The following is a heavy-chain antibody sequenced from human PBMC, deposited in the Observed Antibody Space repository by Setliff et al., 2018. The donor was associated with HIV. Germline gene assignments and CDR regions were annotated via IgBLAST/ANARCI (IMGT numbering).Heavy chain of an antibody. Sequence: GASLKISCKGSGYYFTTFWIAWVRQMPGKGLEWMGFISPGDSHTTYSPSFQCQVTISVATSVSTAYLQWSSLKASDTAMYFCATHTLNHAFDILGRGTMVTVSS. V-gene: IGHV5-51*01. CDR1: GYYFTTFW. CDR3: ATHTLNHAFDI. J-gene: IGHJ3*02. CDR2: ISPGDSHT.